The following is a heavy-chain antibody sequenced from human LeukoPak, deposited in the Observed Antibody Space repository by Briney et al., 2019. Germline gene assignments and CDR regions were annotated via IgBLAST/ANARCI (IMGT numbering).Heavy chain of an antibody. CDR3: ARNIQDGYNSLGAFDI. V-gene: IGHV1-2*02. J-gene: IGHJ3*02. Sequence: ASVKVSCKASGYTFTGYYMHWVRQAPGQGLEWMGWINPNSGGTNYAQKFQGRVTITTDESTSTAYMELSSLRSEDTAVYYCARNIQDGYNSLGAFDIWGQGAMVTVSS. CDR1: GYTFTGYY. CDR2: INPNSGGT. D-gene: IGHD5-24*01.